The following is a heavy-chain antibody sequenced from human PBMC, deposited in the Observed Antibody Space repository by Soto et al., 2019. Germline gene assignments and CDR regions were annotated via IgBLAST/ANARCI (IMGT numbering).Heavy chain of an antibody. Sequence: GASVKVSCKASGYTFTGYYIGYYIAWVRQAPGQGLEWMGWISPYDDKTIYAQIFQGRVTLTADRSTRSVYLDLRSLKSNDTAVYYCARGGYYDNVWGKLSHYGLDKWGQGTSVTVSS. CDR2: ISPYDDKT. V-gene: IGHV1-18*01. CDR3: ARGGYYDNVWGKLSHYGLDK. D-gene: IGHD3-16*01. CDR1: GYTFTGYY. J-gene: IGHJ6*02.